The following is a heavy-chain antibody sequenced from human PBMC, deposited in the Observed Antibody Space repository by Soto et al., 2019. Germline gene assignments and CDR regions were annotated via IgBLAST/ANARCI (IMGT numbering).Heavy chain of an antibody. J-gene: IGHJ3*02. CDR2: INHSGST. CDR3: ASGYSPGGFDI. Sequence: QVQLQQWGAGLLKPSETLSLTCAVYGGSFSGYYWSWIRQPPGKGLEWIGEINHSGSTNYNPSLKSRVTISVDTAKNQVSLKLSSVTGADTGVYYCASGYSPGGFDIWGQGTMVTVSS. D-gene: IGHD5-18*01. CDR1: GGSFSGYY. V-gene: IGHV4-34*01.